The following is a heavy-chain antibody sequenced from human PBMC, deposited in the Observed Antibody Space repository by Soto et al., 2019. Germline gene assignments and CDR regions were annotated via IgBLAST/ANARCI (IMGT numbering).Heavy chain of an antibody. CDR2: ISSNEGST. CDR3: ARSVPKYCSSTSCYALYYYYYMDV. CDR1: GFTFSSYA. Sequence: GGSLRLSCAASGFTFSSYAMHWVRQAPGKGLEYVSAISSNEGSTYYANSVKGRFTISRDNSKNTLYLQMGSLRAEDMAVYYCARSVPKYCSSTSCYALYYYYYMDVWGKGTTVTVSS. D-gene: IGHD2-2*01. J-gene: IGHJ6*03. V-gene: IGHV3-64*01.